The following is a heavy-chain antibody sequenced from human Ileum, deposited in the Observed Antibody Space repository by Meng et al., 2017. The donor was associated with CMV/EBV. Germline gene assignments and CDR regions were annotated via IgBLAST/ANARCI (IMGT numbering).Heavy chain of an antibody. D-gene: IGHD3-3*01. CDR1: NSAVSDYY. CDR2: INNRGST. V-gene: IGHV4-34*01. J-gene: IGHJ4*02. Sequence: QVQLQQWAGGRLKPSETPSRVCAFHNSAVSDYYWTWIRQSPGKGLEWIGEINNRGSTNYNPSLKSRVTISIDTSRNQFSLKLTSMTAADTAVYYCARASPQRRFLSYWGQGTLVTVSS. CDR3: ARASPQRRFLSY.